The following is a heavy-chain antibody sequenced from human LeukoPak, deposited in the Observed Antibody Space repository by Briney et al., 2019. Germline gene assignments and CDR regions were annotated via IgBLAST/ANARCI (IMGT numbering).Heavy chain of an antibody. J-gene: IGHJ4*02. CDR2: IKQDGSEK. D-gene: IGHD2-15*01. CDR1: GFTFSNFW. V-gene: IGHV3-7*03. CDR3: AKSPGGGRDY. Sequence: PGGSLRLSCAASGFTFSNFWMSWVRQAPGKGLEWVANIKQDGSEKHYVDSVKGRFTISRDNSKNTLYLQMNSLRAEDTAVYYCAKSPGGGRDYWGQGTLVTVSS.